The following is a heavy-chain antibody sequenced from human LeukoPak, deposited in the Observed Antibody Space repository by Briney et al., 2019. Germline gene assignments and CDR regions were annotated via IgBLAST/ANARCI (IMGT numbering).Heavy chain of an antibody. CDR1: GFTFSSYA. V-gene: IGHV3-23*01. J-gene: IGHJ3*02. Sequence: AGGSLRLSCAASGFTFSSYAMSWVRQAPGKGLEWVSAISGSGGSTYYADSVKGRFTISRDSSKNTLYLQMNSLRAEDTAVYYCAKDRDYYDSSGAPDAFDIWGQGTMVTVSS. CDR3: AKDRDYYDSSGAPDAFDI. D-gene: IGHD3-22*01. CDR2: ISGSGGST.